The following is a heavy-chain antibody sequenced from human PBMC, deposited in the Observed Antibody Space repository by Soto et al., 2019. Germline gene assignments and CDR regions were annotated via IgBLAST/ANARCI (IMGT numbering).Heavy chain of an antibody. J-gene: IGHJ4*02. CDR2: IYYSGST. D-gene: IGHD1-26*01. V-gene: IGHV4-30-4*01. Sequence: QVQLQESGPGLVKPSQTLSLTCTVSGGSISSGDYYWSWIRQPPGKGLEWIGYIYYSGSTYYNPSLNSRVTIQVDTSKNQFSVKLSSVTAADAAVYYCARDTIVGANSFDYWGQGTLVTVSS. CDR1: GGSISSGDYY. CDR3: ARDTIVGANSFDY.